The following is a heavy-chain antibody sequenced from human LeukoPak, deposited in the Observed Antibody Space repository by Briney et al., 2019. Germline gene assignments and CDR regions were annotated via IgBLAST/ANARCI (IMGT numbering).Heavy chain of an antibody. V-gene: IGHV4-61*05. Sequence: SETLSLTCIVSGDSISSSNYYWDWLRQPPGKGLEWIGNIHYSESTNFNPSLKSRVAIAVDTSKNQFSLSMRSVTAADTAVYYCARVSAAGMEFHYGMDVWGQGTTVFVSS. CDR3: ARVSAAGMEFHYGMDV. J-gene: IGHJ6*02. CDR1: GDSISSSNYY. CDR2: IHYSEST. D-gene: IGHD6-13*01.